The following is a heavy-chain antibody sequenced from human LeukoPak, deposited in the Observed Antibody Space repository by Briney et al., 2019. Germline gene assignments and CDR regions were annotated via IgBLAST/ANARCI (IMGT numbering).Heavy chain of an antibody. CDR2: IYYSGST. CDR3: AREAXXXYFDL. V-gene: IGHV4-30-4*01. Sequence: SETLSLTCTVSGGSISSGDYYWSWIRQPPGKGLEWIGYIYYSGSTYYNPSLKSRVTISVDTSKNQFSLKLSSVTAADTAVYYCAREAXXXYFDLWGRGTLVTVSS. CDR1: GGSISSGDYY. J-gene: IGHJ2*01.